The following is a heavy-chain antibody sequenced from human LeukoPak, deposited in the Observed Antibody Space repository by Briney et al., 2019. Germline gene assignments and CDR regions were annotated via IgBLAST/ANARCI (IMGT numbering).Heavy chain of an antibody. CDR3: ARGSPPFQH. CDR1: GFSFSTYW. J-gene: IGHJ1*01. Sequence: GGSLRLSCEASGFSFSTYWMSWVRQAPGKGLEWVGNINQDGSEKHYLDSMRGRFTVSRDNAKNSLFLQMNSLRAGDTAVYYCARGSPPFQHWGQGTLVTVSS. V-gene: IGHV3-7*01. CDR2: INQDGSEK. D-gene: IGHD3-10*01.